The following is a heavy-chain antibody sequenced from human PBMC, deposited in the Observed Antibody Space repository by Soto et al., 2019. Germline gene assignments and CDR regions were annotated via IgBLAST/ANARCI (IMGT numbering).Heavy chain of an antibody. CDR2: MTSDSKTI. CDR1: GFNFNIYS. Sequence: PGGSLRLSCVASGFNFNIYSMNWVRQAPGKGLEWVSYMTSDSKTIHYADSVKGRFTISRDNAKNSVFLQMNSLRAEDTGVYYCTRGVSYGFDFWGQGTMVTVSS. J-gene: IGHJ3*01. V-gene: IGHV3-48*01. D-gene: IGHD3-10*01. CDR3: TRGVSYGFDF.